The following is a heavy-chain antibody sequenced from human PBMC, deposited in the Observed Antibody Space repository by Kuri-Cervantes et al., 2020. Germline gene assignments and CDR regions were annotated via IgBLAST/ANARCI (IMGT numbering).Heavy chain of an antibody. Sequence: GESLKISCEGSGYSFTTYWIGWVRQMPGKGLEWMGIIYPGDSDTRYSPSFQGQVTISADKSISTAYLQWSSLKASDSAMYYCARTSGSYLGDFDIWGQGTMVTVSS. CDR3: ARTSGSYLGDFDI. D-gene: IGHD1-26*01. V-gene: IGHV5-51*01. J-gene: IGHJ3*02. CDR2: IYPGDSDT. CDR1: GYSFTTYW.